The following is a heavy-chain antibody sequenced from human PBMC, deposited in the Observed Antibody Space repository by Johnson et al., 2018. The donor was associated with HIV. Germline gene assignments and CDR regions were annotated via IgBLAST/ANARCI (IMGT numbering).Heavy chain of an antibody. J-gene: IGHJ3*02. CDR1: GFTFSNYD. D-gene: IGHD3-22*01. Sequence: EVQLVESGGGLVQPGGSLRLSCAASGFTFSNYDIHWVRQATGKGPEWVSTMGTAGDTYYADSVKGRFTISRDNSKNTLYLQMNSLRAEDTAVYYCAKAPLSGYEDAFDIWGQGTMVTVSS. CDR3: AKAPLSGYEDAFDI. V-gene: IGHV3-13*01. CDR2: MGTAGDT.